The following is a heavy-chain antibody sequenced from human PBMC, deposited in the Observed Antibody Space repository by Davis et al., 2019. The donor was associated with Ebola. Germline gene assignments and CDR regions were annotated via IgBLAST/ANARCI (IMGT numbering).Heavy chain of an antibody. CDR2: ISSSGNTI. V-gene: IGHV3-48*03. CDR1: GFTFSSYE. Sequence: GESLKISCAASGFTFSSYEMNWVRQAPGKGLEWVSYISSSGNTIYYADSVKGRFTISRDNSKNTLYMQINSLRAEDTAVYYCARDWSRIAAAGFFDLWGRGTLVTVSS. J-gene: IGHJ2*01. CDR3: ARDWSRIAAAGFFDL. D-gene: IGHD6-13*01.